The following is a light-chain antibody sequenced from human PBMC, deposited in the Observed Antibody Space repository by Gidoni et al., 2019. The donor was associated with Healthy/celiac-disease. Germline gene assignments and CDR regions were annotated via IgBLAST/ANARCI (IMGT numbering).Light chain of an antibody. CDR1: QSISSW. CDR3: QQYNSYSGT. V-gene: IGKV1-5*01. Sequence: VGDRVTITCRASQSISSWLAWYQQKPGKAPKLLIYDASSLESGVPSRFSGSGSGTEFTLTISSLQPDDFATYYCQQYNSYSGTFGQGTKVEIK. CDR2: DAS. J-gene: IGKJ1*01.